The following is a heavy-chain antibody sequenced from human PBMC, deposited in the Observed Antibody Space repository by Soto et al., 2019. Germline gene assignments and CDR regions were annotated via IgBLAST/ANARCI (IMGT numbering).Heavy chain of an antibody. V-gene: IGHV4-34*01. CDR2: INHRGST. CDR1: GGSFSRFY. CDR3: ASRAKHDYDSSGPDFDS. J-gene: IGHJ4*02. Sequence: SETLSLTCAVSGGSFSRFYWSWIRQPPGMGLEWIGEINHRGSTSYNSSHKGRVTISIDTSKRQFSQKLNSVTSADTVVYYCASRAKHDYDSSGPDFDSWGQGIQVTVS. D-gene: IGHD3-22*01.